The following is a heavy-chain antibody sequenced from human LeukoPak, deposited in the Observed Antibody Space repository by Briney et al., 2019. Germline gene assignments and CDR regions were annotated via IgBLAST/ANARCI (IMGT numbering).Heavy chain of an antibody. J-gene: IGHJ4*02. D-gene: IGHD6-13*01. CDR1: GFTFSSYA. CDR2: ISGSGGST. V-gene: IGHV3-23*01. Sequence: PGGSLRLSCAASGFTFSSYAMSWVRQAPGKGLEWVSAISGSGGSTYYADSVKGRFTISRDNSKNTLYLQMNSLRAEDTAVYYCAKDKMSSSRGYYFDYWGQGTLVTVSS. CDR3: AKDKMSSSRGYYFDY.